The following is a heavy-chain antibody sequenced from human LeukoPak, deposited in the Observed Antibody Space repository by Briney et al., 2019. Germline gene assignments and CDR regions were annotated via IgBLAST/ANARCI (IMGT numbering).Heavy chain of an antibody. J-gene: IGHJ4*02. CDR2: IKEDGSEK. Sequence: PEGSLRLSCAASGFKFGDFWMAWVRQTPGKGLEWVADIKEDGSEKYYVDSVKGRFTISRDNNKNSLYLQMNSLRGDDTAVYFCVRDSRPGGAMGLYHNFDHWGLGTLVTVSS. D-gene: IGHD3-16*01. V-gene: IGHV3-7*01. CDR3: VRDSRPGGAMGLYHNFDH. CDR1: GFKFGDFW.